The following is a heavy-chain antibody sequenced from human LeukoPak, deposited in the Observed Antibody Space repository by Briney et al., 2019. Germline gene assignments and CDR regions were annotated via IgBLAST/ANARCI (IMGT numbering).Heavy chain of an antibody. D-gene: IGHD3-10*02. J-gene: IGHJ6*04. V-gene: IGHV3-48*04. CDR3: AELGITMIGGV. CDR1: GFTFSSYN. Sequence: GGSLRLSYVVSGFTFSSYNMNWVRQAPGKGLEWVSYISSSCSTIYYADSVKGRFTITRDNAKNSLYLQMNSLRAEDTAVYYCAELGITMIGGVWGKGTTVTISS. CDR2: ISSSCSTI.